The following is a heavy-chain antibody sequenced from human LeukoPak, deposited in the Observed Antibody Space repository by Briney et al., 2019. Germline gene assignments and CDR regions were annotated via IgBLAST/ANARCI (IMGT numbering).Heavy chain of an antibody. Sequence: GGSLRLSCAASGFTFSTYYMHWVRQAPGKGLVWVARINADGSNTNYADSVKGRFTLSRDNAKNTLYLQMNSLRAEDTAVYYCARSFWGSYSDFWGQGTLVTDSS. CDR3: ARSFWGSYSDF. CDR2: INADGSNT. CDR1: GFTFSTYY. J-gene: IGHJ4*02. V-gene: IGHV3-74*01. D-gene: IGHD3-16*01.